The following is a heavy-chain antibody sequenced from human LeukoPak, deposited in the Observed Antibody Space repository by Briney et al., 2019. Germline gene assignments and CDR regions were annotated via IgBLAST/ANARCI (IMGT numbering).Heavy chain of an antibody. Sequence: GGSLRLSCAASGFTFSSYAMHWVRQAPGKGLEWVAVISYDGSNKYYADSVKGRFTISRDNSKNTLSLQMNSLRAEDTAVYYCGGSDYWGQGTLVTVSS. CDR3: GGSDY. J-gene: IGHJ4*02. V-gene: IGHV3-30-3*01. CDR1: GFTFSSYA. D-gene: IGHD1-26*01. CDR2: ISYDGSNK.